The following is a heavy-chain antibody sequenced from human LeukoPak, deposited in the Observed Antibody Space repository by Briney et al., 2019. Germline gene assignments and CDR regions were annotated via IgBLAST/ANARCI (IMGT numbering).Heavy chain of an antibody. CDR2: ISGNGGSI. CDR3: ARDPKGVVSSSYFDS. D-gene: IGHD3-10*01. CDR1: GFTFSSYA. J-gene: IGHJ4*02. V-gene: IGHV3-23*01. Sequence: GGSLRLSCAASGFTFSSYAMNWVRQAPGKGLEWVSGISGNGGSIYYADSVKGRFTVSRDNSKNTLYLQMNSLRAEDTAVYYCARDPKGVVSSSYFDSWGQGTLVTVSS.